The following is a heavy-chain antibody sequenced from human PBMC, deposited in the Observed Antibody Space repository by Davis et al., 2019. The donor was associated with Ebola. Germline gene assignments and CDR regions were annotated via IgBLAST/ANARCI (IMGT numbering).Heavy chain of an antibody. CDR2: IYHSGST. J-gene: IGHJ5*02. CDR3: ARAGYTNYGWFDP. Sequence: PSETLSLTCAVSNGSMNSGGYSWSWIRQPPGRGLEWIGYIYHSGSTYYNPSLRSRVTISVDRSKDQFSLKLTSVTAADTAIYYCARAGYTNYGWFDPWGQGTLVTVSS. V-gene: IGHV4-30-2*01. CDR1: NGSMNSGGYS. D-gene: IGHD4-11*01.